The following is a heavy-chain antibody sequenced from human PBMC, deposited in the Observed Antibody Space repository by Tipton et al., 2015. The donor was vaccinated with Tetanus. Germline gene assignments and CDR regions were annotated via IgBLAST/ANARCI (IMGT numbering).Heavy chain of an antibody. CDR3: AREYSIGRQRRFAH. Sequence: SLRLSCAASGFTFSTYSMNWVRQAPGKGLEWASSIHSSSSYIYYADSVRGRFTISRDNARKSLYLQINSLRAEDTAVYYCAREYSIGRQRRFAHWGQGPLVTVSS. CDR2: IHSSSSYI. D-gene: IGHD3-3*02. V-gene: IGHV3-21*01. J-gene: IGHJ4*02. CDR1: GFTFSTYS.